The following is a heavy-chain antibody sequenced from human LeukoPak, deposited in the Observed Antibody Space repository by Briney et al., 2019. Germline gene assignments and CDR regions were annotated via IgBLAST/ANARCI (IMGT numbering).Heavy chain of an antibody. CDR2: INPSGGST. CDR3: ARDHKPYYDFWSGPDLDAFDI. J-gene: IGHJ3*02. Sequence: ASVKVSCKASGYTFTSYYMHWVRQAPGQGLEWMGIINPSGGSTSYAQKFQGRVTMNRDIATSTGYMELSSLRSEDTAVYYCARDHKPYYDFWSGPDLDAFDIWGQGTMVTVSS. D-gene: IGHD3-3*01. CDR1: GYTFTSYY. V-gene: IGHV1-46*01.